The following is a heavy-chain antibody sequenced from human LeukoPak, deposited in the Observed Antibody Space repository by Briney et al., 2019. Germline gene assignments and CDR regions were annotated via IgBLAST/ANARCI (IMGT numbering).Heavy chain of an antibody. Sequence: GGSLRLSCAASGFTFSSYNMNWVRQAPGKGLEWVSGISWNSGSIGYADSVKGRFTISRDNAKNSLYLQMNSLRAEDTALYYCAKVCVYGSGDDAFDIWGQGTMVTVSS. CDR3: AKVCVYGSGDDAFDI. CDR1: GFTFSSYN. D-gene: IGHD3-10*01. V-gene: IGHV3-9*01. J-gene: IGHJ3*02. CDR2: ISWNSGSI.